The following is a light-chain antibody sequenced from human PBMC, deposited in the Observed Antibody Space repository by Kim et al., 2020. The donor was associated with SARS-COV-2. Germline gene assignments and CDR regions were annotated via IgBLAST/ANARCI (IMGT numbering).Light chain of an antibody. CDR1: QSILYNSNNKNY. V-gene: IGKV4-1*01. CDR3: QQYFSTPLS. J-gene: IGKJ2*03. Sequence: RASVNCKSSQSILYNSNNKNYLAWYQQKPGQPPKLLIYWASTRESGAPDRFSGSGSGTDFTLTISSLQADDVAVYYCQQYFSTPLSFGQGTKLEI. CDR2: WAS.